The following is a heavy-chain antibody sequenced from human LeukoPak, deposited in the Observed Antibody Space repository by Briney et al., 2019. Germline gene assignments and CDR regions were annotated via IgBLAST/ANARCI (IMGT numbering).Heavy chain of an antibody. CDR2: INHSGST. CDR3: VGGRYYFDY. J-gene: IGHJ4*02. Sequence: PSETLSLTCAVYGGSFSGYYWSWIRQPPGKGLEWIGEINHSGSTNYNPSLKSRVTISVDTSKNQFSLKLSSATAADTAVYYCVGGRYYFDYWGQGTLVTVSS. V-gene: IGHV4-34*01. CDR1: GGSFSGYY. D-gene: IGHD2-15*01.